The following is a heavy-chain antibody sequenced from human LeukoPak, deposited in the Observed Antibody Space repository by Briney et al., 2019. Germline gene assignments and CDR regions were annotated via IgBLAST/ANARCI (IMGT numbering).Heavy chain of an antibody. CDR2: MNPNSGNT. Sequence: ASVKVSCKASGYTFTSYDINWVRQATGQGLEWMGWMNPNSGNTGYAQKFQGRVTITRNTSISTAYMELSSLRSEDTAVYYCARDSRAVGQQLVPLGYWGQGTLVTVSS. CDR1: GYTFTSYD. J-gene: IGHJ4*02. D-gene: IGHD6-13*01. V-gene: IGHV1-8*03. CDR3: ARDSRAVGQQLVPLGY.